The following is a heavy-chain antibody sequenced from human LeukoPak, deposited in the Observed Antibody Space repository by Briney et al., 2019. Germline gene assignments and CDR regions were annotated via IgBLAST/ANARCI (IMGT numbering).Heavy chain of an antibody. V-gene: IGHV4-39*07. Sequence: PSETLSLTCTVSGGSISSSSYYWSWIRQPPGKGLEWIGEINHSGSTNYNPSLKSRVTISVDTSKNQFSLKLSSVTAAATAVYYCARVYRSLMVYAIRSFQNRNWFDPWGQGTLVTVSS. CDR3: ARVYRSLMVYAIRSFQNRNWFDP. CDR2: INHSGST. J-gene: IGHJ5*02. D-gene: IGHD2-8*01. CDR1: GGSISSSSYY.